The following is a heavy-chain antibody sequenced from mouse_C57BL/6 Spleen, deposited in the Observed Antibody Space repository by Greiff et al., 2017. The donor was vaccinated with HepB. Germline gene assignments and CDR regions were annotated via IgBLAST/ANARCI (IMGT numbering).Heavy chain of an antibody. D-gene: IGHD1-1*01. V-gene: IGHV1-72*01. Sequence: QVQLKEPGAELVKPGASVKLSCKASGYTFTSYWMHWVKQRPGRGLEWIGRIDPNSGGTKYNEKFKSKATLTVDKPSSTAYMQLSSLTSEDSAVYYCARPRTTVVEDYAMDYWGQGTSVTVSS. CDR1: GYTFTSYW. J-gene: IGHJ4*01. CDR3: ARPRTTVVEDYAMDY. CDR2: IDPNSGGT.